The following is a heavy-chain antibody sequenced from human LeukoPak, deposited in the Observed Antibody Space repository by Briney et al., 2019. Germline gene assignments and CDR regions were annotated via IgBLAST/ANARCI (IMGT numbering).Heavy chain of an antibody. J-gene: IGHJ6*02. D-gene: IGHD7-27*01. V-gene: IGHV1-69*05. Sequence: SVKVSCKASGGSFSTSGFSWVRQAPGQGLEWMGGVIPIYGTPSYAQKFQGRVTITMDESTSTAYMELSSLRSEDTAVYYCARDHWGIVENGYDYFYYDMDVWGQGTTVTVSS. CDR2: VIPIYGTP. CDR3: ARDHWGIVENGYDYFYYDMDV. CDR1: GGSFSTSG.